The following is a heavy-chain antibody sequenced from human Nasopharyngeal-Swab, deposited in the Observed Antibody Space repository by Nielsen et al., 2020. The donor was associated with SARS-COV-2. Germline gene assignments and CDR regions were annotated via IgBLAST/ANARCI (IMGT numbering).Heavy chain of an antibody. CDR3: VRDQGYGYSKISYYYYGMDV. V-gene: IGHV3-21*01. CDR1: GFTVSSNY. Sequence: GESLKISCAASGFTVSSNYMTWVRQAPGKGLQWVSSISSSRDSYIYYADSVKGRFTISRDNAENSLYLQMNSLRAEDTAVYYCVRDQGYGYSKISYYYYGMDVWGQGTTVTVSS. CDR2: ISSSRDSYI. J-gene: IGHJ6*02. D-gene: IGHD3-9*01.